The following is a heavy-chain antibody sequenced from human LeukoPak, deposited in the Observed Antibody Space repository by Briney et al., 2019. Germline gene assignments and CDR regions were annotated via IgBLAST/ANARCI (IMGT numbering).Heavy chain of an antibody. J-gene: IGHJ4*02. D-gene: IGHD4-23*01. V-gene: IGHV4-61*02. CDR3: ARVYGGKSGFDC. Sequence: PSETLSLTCTVSGGSISSGSYYWSWIRQPAGKGLEWIGRIYTSGSTNYNPSLKSRVTISVDTSKNQFSLKLSSVTAADTAVYYCARVYGGKSGFDCWGQGTLVTVSS. CDR1: GGSISSGSYY. CDR2: IYTSGST.